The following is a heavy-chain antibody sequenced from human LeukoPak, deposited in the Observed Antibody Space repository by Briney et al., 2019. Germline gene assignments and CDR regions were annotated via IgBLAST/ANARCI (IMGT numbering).Heavy chain of an antibody. CDR2: IFYSGST. CDR1: GGSISSSSYY. CDR3: AREMYWNWNERFDP. J-gene: IGHJ5*02. V-gene: IGHV4-61*05. Sequence: PSETLSLTCTVSGGSISSSSYYWSWIRQPPGKGLEWIGYIFYSGSTNYNPSLKSRVTISVDKSKNQFSLKLSSVTAADTAVYYCAREMYWNWNERFDPWGQGTLVTVSS. D-gene: IGHD1-1*01.